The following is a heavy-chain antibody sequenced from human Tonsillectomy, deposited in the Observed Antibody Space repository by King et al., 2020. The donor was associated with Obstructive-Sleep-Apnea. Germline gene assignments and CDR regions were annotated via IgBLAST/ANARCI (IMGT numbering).Heavy chain of an antibody. V-gene: IGHV3-30*04. CDR3: AGGAVAGPFDY. Sequence: VQLVESGGGVVQPGRSLRLSCAASGFTFSSYAMHWVRQAPGKGLEWVAVISYDGSNKYYADSVKGRFTISRDNSKNTLYLQMNSLRAEDTAVYYCAGGAVAGPFDYWGQGTLVTVSS. CDR2: ISYDGSNK. CDR1: GFTFSSYA. J-gene: IGHJ4*02. D-gene: IGHD6-19*01.